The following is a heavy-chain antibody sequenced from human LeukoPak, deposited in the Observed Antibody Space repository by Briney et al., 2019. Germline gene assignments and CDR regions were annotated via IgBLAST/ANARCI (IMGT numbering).Heavy chain of an antibody. Sequence: SETLSLTCTVSGGSISSNYWSWIRQPPGKGLEWIGYIYYSGSTNYNPSLKSRVTISVDTSKNQFSLKLSSVTAADTAVYYCARDGWYFDLWGRGTLVTVSS. CDR3: ARDGWYFDL. V-gene: IGHV4-59*01. CDR2: IYYSGST. CDR1: GGSISSNY. J-gene: IGHJ2*01.